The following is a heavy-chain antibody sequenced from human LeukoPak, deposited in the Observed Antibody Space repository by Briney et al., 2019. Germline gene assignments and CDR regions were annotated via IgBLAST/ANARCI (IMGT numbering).Heavy chain of an antibody. Sequence: SETLSLTCTVSGGSISSYYWSWIRQPPGKGLEWIGYIYHSGSTYYNPSLKSRVTISVDRSKNQFSLKLSSVTAADTAVYYCARGPPYDFWSGYPYYFDYWGQGTLVTVSS. CDR1: GGSISSYY. CDR3: ARGPPYDFWSGYPYYFDY. D-gene: IGHD3-3*01. J-gene: IGHJ4*02. CDR2: IYHSGST. V-gene: IGHV4-59*12.